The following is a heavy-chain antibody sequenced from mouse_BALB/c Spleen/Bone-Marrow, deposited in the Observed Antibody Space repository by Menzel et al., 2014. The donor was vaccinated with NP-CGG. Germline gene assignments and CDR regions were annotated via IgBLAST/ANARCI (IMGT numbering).Heavy chain of an antibody. CDR2: INPYSGTT. CDR3: TRSEGMDY. CDR1: GYSFTDFI. Sequence: EVQRVESGPELVKPGTSVKISCKASGYSFTDFIMVWVKQSHGRSLERIGNINPYSGTTTYNLKFKGKATLTVDKSSSTAYMQLSSLTSEDSAVYYCTRSEGMDYWGQGTSVTVSS. V-gene: IGHV1-39*01. J-gene: IGHJ4*01.